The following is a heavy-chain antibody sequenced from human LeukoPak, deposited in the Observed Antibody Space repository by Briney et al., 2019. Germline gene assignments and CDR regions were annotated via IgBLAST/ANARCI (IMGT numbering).Heavy chain of an antibody. J-gene: IGHJ6*02. CDR2: ISSSGSTI. CDR3: ARDKRLFSAGIYYDSSGYYPYYYYYYGMDV. D-gene: IGHD3-22*01. CDR1: GFTFRDYY. Sequence: GGSLRLSCAASGFTFRDYYMSWIRQAPGKGLEGASYISSSGSTIYYEASVKGRFTISRDNAKSSLYLQMNSLRAEDTAVYYCARDKRLFSAGIYYDSSGYYPYYYYYYGMDVWGQGTTVTVSS. V-gene: IGHV3-11*01.